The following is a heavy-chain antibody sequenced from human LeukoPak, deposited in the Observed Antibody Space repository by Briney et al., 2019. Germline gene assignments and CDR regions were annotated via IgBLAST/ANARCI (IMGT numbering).Heavy chain of an antibody. CDR1: GFTFKSYS. CDR2: ISWNSGSI. CDR3: AKDWGPYAAWAEQWLVPAPFDY. J-gene: IGHJ4*02. V-gene: IGHV3-9*01. D-gene: IGHD6-19*01. Sequence: PGGSLRLSCAASGFTFKSYSMNWVRQAPGKGLEWVSGISWNSGSIGYAGSVKGRFTISRDNAKNSLYLQMNSLRAEDTALYYCAKDWGPYAAWAEQWLVPAPFDYWGQGTLVTVSS.